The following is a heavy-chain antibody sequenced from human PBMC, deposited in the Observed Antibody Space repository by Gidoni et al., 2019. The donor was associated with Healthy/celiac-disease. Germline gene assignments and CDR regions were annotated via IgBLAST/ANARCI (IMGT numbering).Heavy chain of an antibody. Sequence: QVQLQESGPGLVKPSQTLSLTCTVSGGSISSGGSYWSWIRQHPGKGLEWIGYIYYSGSTYYNPSLKSRVTISVDTSKNQFSLKLSSVTAADTAVYYCARDYGSGPYFDYWGQGTLVTVSS. J-gene: IGHJ4*02. D-gene: IGHD3-10*01. CDR2: IYYSGST. V-gene: IGHV4-31*03. CDR3: ARDYGSGPYFDY. CDR1: GGSISSGGSY.